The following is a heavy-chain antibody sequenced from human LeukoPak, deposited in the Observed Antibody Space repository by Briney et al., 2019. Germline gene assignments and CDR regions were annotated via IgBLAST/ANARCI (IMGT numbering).Heavy chain of an antibody. V-gene: IGHV4-59*01. CDR2: IHYSGRA. Sequence: SETLSLTCSVSGGSISGYYWTWVRQPPGKGLEWIGQIHYSGRADYNPSLKSRIPMSVDTSRNQISLKLSSVTAADTAIYYCVRFGVNYDMDVWGQGTTVTV. D-gene: IGHD3-16*01. CDR3: VRFGVNYDMDV. CDR1: GGSISGYY. J-gene: IGHJ6*02.